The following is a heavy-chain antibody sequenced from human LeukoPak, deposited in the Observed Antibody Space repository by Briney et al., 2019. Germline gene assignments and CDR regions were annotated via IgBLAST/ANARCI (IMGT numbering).Heavy chain of an antibody. CDR1: GFTFSSYA. Sequence: GSLRLSCAASGFTFSSYAMHWVRQAPGKGLEWVAVISYDGSNKYYADSVKGRFTISRDNSKNTLYLQMNSLRAEDTAVYYCARAPGAFSAFDIWGQGTMVTVSS. CDR2: ISYDGSNK. CDR3: ARAPGAFSAFDI. V-gene: IGHV3-30-3*01. J-gene: IGHJ3*02.